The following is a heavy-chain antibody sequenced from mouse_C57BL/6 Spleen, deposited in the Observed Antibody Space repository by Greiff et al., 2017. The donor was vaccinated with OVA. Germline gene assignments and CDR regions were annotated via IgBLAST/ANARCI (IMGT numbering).Heavy chain of an antibody. J-gene: IGHJ2*01. CDR3: ARHGDYYGSSYFDY. Sequence: QVQLKESGPGLVAPSQSLSITCTVSGFSLTSYGVHWVRQPPGKGLEWLVVIWSDGSTNYNSALKSRLSISKDNSKSQVFLKMNSLQTDDTAMYYCARHGDYYGSSYFDYWGQGTTLTVSS. D-gene: IGHD1-1*01. CDR1: GFSLTSYG. CDR2: IWSDGST. V-gene: IGHV2-6-1*01.